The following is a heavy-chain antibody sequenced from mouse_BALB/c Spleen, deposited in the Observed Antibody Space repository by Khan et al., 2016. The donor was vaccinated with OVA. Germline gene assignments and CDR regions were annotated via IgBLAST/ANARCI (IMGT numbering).Heavy chain of an antibody. CDR1: GYTFTSYT. V-gene: IGHV1-4*01. D-gene: IGHD2-14*01. CDR3: VRDGTYYRSDGWFAY. Sequence: QVQLQQSGAELARPGASVKMSCKASGYTFTSYTLHWIKLRPGQGLEWIGYINPSNDYTNYNQKFKDKATLTADKSSTTAYMQLSSLTSDDSAVYDGVRDGTYYRSDGWFAYWGQGTLVTVSA. J-gene: IGHJ3*01. CDR2: INPSNDYT.